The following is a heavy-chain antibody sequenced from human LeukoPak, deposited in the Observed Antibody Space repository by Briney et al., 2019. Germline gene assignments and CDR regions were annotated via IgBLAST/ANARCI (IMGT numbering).Heavy chain of an antibody. CDR1: GVSISSSNW. Sequence: SETLSLTCGVSGVSISSSNWWTWVRQPPGKGLEWIGEIQHSGSTNFNPSLKSRVTLSVDKSKNHFSLNLISVTAADTAVYYCASTPYSSGWYKSWGQGTLVTVSS. J-gene: IGHJ5*02. D-gene: IGHD6-19*01. V-gene: IGHV4-4*02. CDR3: ASTPYSSGWYKS. CDR2: IQHSGST.